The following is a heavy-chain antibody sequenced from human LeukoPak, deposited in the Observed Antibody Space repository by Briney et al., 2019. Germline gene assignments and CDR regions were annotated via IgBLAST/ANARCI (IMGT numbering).Heavy chain of an antibody. CDR3: ARHGTYSSGWWEGYYGMDV. D-gene: IGHD6-19*01. CDR1: GGSISSYY. Sequence: SETLSLTCTVSGGSISSYYWSWIRQPPGKGLEWIGYIYYSGSTNYNPSLKSRVTISVDTSKNRFSLKLSSVTAADTAVYYCARHGTYSSGWWEGYYGMDVWGQGTTVTVSS. CDR2: IYYSGST. J-gene: IGHJ6*02. V-gene: IGHV4-59*01.